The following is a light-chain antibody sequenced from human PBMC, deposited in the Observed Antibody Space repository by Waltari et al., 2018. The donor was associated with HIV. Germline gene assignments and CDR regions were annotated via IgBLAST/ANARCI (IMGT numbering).Light chain of an antibody. Sequence: QPASVSGSPGQSITISCTGTTNDIGTYNYVSWYQQSPGKAPRLLIYEVSYRPSGISSRFSASKSGNTASLTISGLQAEDEADYYCSAYTGSGTVFGRGTQVTVL. CDR3: SAYTGSGTV. CDR2: EVS. V-gene: IGLV2-14*01. J-gene: IGLJ7*01. CDR1: TNDIGTYNY.